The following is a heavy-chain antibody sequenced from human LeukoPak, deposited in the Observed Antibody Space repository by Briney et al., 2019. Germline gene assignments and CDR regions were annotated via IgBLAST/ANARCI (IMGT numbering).Heavy chain of an antibody. J-gene: IGHJ4*02. V-gene: IGHV4-34*01. CDR2: INHSGST. CDR1: GGSFSGYY. D-gene: IGHD3-10*01. Sequence: SETLSLTCAVYGGSFSGYYWSWIRQPPGKGLEWIGEINHSGSTNYNPSLKSRVTISVDTSKNQFSLKLSSVTAADTAVYYCAREPLSLGARGAIDYWGQGTLVTVSS. CDR3: AREPLSLGARGAIDY.